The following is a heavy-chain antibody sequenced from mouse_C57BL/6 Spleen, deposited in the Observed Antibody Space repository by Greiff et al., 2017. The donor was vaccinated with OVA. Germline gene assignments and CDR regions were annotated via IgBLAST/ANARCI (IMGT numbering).Heavy chain of an antibody. V-gene: IGHV1-26*01. Sequence: EVQLQQSGPELVKPGASVKISCKASGYTFTDYYMNWVKQSHGKSLEWIGDINPNNGGTSYNQKFKGKATLTVDKSSSTAYMELRSLTSADSAVYYCGPYAMDYWGQGTSVTVSS. CDR3: GPYAMDY. CDR2: INPNNGGT. CDR1: GYTFTDYY. J-gene: IGHJ4*01.